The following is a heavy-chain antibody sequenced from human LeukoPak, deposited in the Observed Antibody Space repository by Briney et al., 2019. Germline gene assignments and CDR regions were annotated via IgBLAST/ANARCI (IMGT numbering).Heavy chain of an antibody. CDR1: GFTFSSYS. CDR3: ARDRDIVVVPAAYNWFDP. CDR2: ISSSSSYI. V-gene: IGHV3-21*01. Sequence: GGSLRLSCAASGFTFSSYSMNWVRQAPGKGLEWVSSISSSSSYIYYADSVKGRFTISRDNAKNSLYLQMNSLRAEDTAVYYCARDRDIVVVPAAYNWFDPWGQGTLITVSS. D-gene: IGHD2-2*01. J-gene: IGHJ5*02.